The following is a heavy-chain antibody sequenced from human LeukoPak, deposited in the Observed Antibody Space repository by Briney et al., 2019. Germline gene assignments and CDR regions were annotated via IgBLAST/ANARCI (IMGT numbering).Heavy chain of an antibody. V-gene: IGHV3-23*01. CDR3: AKSRRWLQHHDY. CDR1: GFTFSSYA. Sequence: GGSLRLSCAASGFTFSSYAMSWVRQAPGKGLEWVSAISGSGGSTYYADSVKGRCTISRDNSKNTLYLQMNSLRAEDTAVYYCAKSRRWLQHHDYWGQGTLVTVSS. D-gene: IGHD5-24*01. J-gene: IGHJ4*02. CDR2: ISGSGGST.